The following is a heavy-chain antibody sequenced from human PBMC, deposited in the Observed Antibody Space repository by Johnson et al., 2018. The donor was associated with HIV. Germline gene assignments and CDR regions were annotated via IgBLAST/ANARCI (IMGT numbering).Heavy chain of an antibody. CDR3: ASVPMIVVLDGAFDI. Sequence: QVQLVESGGGVVQPGRSLRLSCAASGFTFSSYAMHWVRQAPAKGLEWVAVIWYDGSNNYYADSVKGQFTISKDNSKNTLYLQMNSLRAEDTAVYYCASVPMIVVLDGAFDIWGQGTMVTVSS. V-gene: IGHV3-33*08. CDR1: GFTFSSYA. D-gene: IGHD3-22*01. J-gene: IGHJ3*02. CDR2: IWYDGSNN.